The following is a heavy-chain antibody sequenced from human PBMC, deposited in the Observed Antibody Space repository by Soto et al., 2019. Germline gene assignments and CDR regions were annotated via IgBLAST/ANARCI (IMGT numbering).Heavy chain of an antibody. Sequence: SVKVSCKASGGTFSSYAISWVRQAPGQGLEWMGGIIPIFGTTNYAEKFRGRVSITADESTSTAYVELSSLRSEDTAVYYCAGSFKSGPGTFDAFDIWGQGTTVTVS. D-gene: IGHD3-10*01. J-gene: IGHJ3*02. CDR2: IIPIFGTT. CDR1: GGTFSSYA. CDR3: AGSFKSGPGTFDAFDI. V-gene: IGHV1-69*13.